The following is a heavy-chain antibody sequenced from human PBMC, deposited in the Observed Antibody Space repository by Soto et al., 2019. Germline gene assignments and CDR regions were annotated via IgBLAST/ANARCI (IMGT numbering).Heavy chain of an antibody. CDR1: GFTVSTNN. V-gene: IGHV3-66*01. Sequence: QVVESGGGLVHSGGSLRLSCAASGFTVSTNNMNWVRQAPGKGLEWVSVIYSGGNTYYTDSVKGRFIVSRDNSKNAVFLHMNILRDDDTAVYYCARPVAEAYSDAFDIWGQGTMVTVSS. CDR2: IYSGGNT. CDR3: ARPVAEAYSDAFDI. J-gene: IGHJ3*02. D-gene: IGHD6-19*01.